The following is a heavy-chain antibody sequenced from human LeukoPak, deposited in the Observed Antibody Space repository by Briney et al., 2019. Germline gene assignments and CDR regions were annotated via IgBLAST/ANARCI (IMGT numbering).Heavy chain of an antibody. CDR1: GYTCTGYY. D-gene: IGHD6-19*01. CDR3: ARAAVAGMFHFDY. J-gene: IGHJ4*02. V-gene: IGHV1-2*02. Sequence: ASVKVSCKASGYTCTGYYMHWVRQAPGQGLEWMGWINPNSGGTNYAQKFQGRVTMTRDTSISTAYMELSRLRSDDTAVYYCARAAVAGMFHFDYWGQGTLVTVSS. CDR2: INPNSGGT.